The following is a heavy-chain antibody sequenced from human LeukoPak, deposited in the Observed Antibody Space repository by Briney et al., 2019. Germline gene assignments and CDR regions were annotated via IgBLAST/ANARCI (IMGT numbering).Heavy chain of an antibody. Sequence: GASVKVSCKASGYTFTSYDISWVRQAPGQGLEWMGGIIPIFGTANYAQKFQGRVTITADESTSTAYMELSSLRSEDTAVYYCARPQEYYDFWSGYYLFDYWGQGTLVTVSS. J-gene: IGHJ4*02. V-gene: IGHV1-69*13. CDR1: GYTFTSYD. D-gene: IGHD3-3*01. CDR3: ARPQEYYDFWSGYYLFDY. CDR2: IIPIFGTA.